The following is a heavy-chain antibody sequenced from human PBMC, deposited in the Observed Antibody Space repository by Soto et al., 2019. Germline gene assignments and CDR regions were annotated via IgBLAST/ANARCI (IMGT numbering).Heavy chain of an antibody. CDR3: ARQPYDSTGYYYGA. CDR1: GGSFSSSTYY. J-gene: IGHJ5*02. V-gene: IGHV4-39*01. D-gene: IGHD3-22*01. CDR2: MYSGGNT. Sequence: SETLSLTCTVSGGSFSSSTYYWGWIRQPPGKGLEWIGSMYSGGNTYYNPSLKSRVTVSVDTSKNHFSLKLTAVTAAETAMFYCARQPYDSTGYYYGAWGQGTLVTVSS.